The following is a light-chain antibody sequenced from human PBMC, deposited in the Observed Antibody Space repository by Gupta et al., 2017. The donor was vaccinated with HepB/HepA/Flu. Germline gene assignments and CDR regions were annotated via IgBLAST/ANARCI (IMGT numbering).Light chain of an antibody. CDR1: QSIGKY. CDR3: QQSDSIPRT. CDR2: GAS. V-gene: IGKV1-39*01. Sequence: DIQMIQSPSSLSASVGDRVTITCRASQSIGKYLNWHQQKPGKAPKLLIYGASTLQSGVPPRFSGSGSVTDFTLTISRLQPEDFATYYCQQSDSIPRTFGQGTEVEIK. J-gene: IGKJ1*01.